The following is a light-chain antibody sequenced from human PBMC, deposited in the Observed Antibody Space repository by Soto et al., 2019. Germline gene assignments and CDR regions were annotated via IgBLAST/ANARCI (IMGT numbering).Light chain of an antibody. Sequence: EIVLTQSPGTLSFSPGERATLSCRASQSITNNYLAWYQQKAGQVPRLLLYGASTRPTGIPDRFSDSGSGTDFTLTITRLEPDDFAVYYCQHYGSSPRTFGQGTKVDIK. CDR1: QSITNNY. CDR2: GAS. J-gene: IGKJ1*01. CDR3: QHYGSSPRT. V-gene: IGKV3-20*01.